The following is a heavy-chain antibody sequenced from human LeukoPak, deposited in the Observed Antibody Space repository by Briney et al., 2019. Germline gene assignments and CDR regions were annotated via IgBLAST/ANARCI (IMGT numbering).Heavy chain of an antibody. J-gene: IGHJ4*02. CDR3: ARFYYGSGSYSHFDY. Sequence: SETLSLTCTVSGGSLSSADYYWSWIRQPPGKGLEWIGYIYYSGSTDYNPSLKSRLTVSLDTSKNQFSLRLSSVTAAGTAVYYCARFYYGSGSYSHFDYWGQGTLVTVSS. CDR2: IYYSGST. CDR1: GGSLSSADYY. V-gene: IGHV4-30-4*01. D-gene: IGHD3-10*01.